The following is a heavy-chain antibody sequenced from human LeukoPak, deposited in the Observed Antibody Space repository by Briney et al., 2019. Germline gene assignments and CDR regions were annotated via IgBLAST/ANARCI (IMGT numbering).Heavy chain of an antibody. CDR2: ISGSGAKT. D-gene: IGHD4-23*01. J-gene: IGHJ4*02. CDR1: GFTFTSYA. V-gene: IGHV3-23*01. Sequence: GGSLRLSCAASGFTFTSYAMSWVRQAPGKGLEWVSAISGSGAKTYYADSVKGRFTISRDNSKNTLYPQMNTLRADDTAVYYCAKKSPYGGADYWGQGTLVTVSS. CDR3: AKKSPYGGADY.